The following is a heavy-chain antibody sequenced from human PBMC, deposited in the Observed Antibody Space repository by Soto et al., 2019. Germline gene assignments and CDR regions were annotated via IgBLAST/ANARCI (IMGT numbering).Heavy chain of an antibody. Sequence: SETLSLTCSVSGVAMTYGGYSWSWIRQSPEKGLEWLGYIGHLETTYYNPSFKSRLSLSIDRTRNQFSLKLSSVTAADTAVYYCARAPYVDYEITSFDCWGQGSLVTVSS. CDR2: IGHLETT. J-gene: IGHJ4*02. CDR3: ARAPYVDYEITSFDC. V-gene: IGHV4-30-2*06. CDR1: GVAMTYGGYS. D-gene: IGHD4-17*01.